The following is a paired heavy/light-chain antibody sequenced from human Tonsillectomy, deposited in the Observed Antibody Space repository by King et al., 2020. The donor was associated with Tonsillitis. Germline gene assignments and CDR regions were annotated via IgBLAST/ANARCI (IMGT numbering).Light chain of an antibody. CDR3: LQQYSYPYA. Sequence: AIQVTQSPSSLSASVGDRVTITCRASEFIRNRLGWYQQKPGRPPKVLIYPASTLQSGVPSRFSGSVSGTDFTLTISSLQPDDFATYYCLQQYSYPYAFGQGTKLEIK. CDR2: PAS. V-gene: IGKV1-6*02. CDR1: EFIRNR. J-gene: IGKJ2*01.
Heavy chain of an antibody. CDR2: ISHDGSQK. Sequence: QVQLAESGGGVVQPGRSLRLSCAASGFTFKNYPLHWVRQAPGKGLEWVALISHDGSQKYYIDSLKGRFTISRDNSNNTVYLQMSNLGPEDTAVYYCATLTGTYNGDLVFASWGQGTLVTVSS. V-gene: IGHV3-30*04. CDR1: GFTFKNYP. D-gene: IGHD3-16*02. J-gene: IGHJ1*01. CDR3: ATLTGTYNGDLVFAS.